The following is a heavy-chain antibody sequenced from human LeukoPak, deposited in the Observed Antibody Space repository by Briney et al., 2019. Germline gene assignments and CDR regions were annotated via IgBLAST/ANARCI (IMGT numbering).Heavy chain of an antibody. V-gene: IGHV1-2*02. CDR3: ARADRLHGGPYLIGP. J-gene: IGHJ5*02. D-gene: IGHD2-21*01. CDR2: INPNSGGT. Sequence: ASVKVSCKTSGYSFTDSYMHWVRQAPGQGLEWMGWINPNSGGTSSAQKFQGRVTMTRDTSITTVYMEVSWLTSDDTAIYYCARADRLHGGPYLIGPWGQGTLVTVSS. CDR1: GYSFTDSY.